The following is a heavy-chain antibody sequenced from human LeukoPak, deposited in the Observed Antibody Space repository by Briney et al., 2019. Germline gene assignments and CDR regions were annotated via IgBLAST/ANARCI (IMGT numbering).Heavy chain of an antibody. CDR2: ISHDGAVT. Sequence: GGSLRLSCAASGLPFSSNVMHWVRQAPGKGLMWVSRISHDGAVTSYADSVRGRFTVSRDNAKNILYLETNSLRAEDTAVYYCARDSGLQYYFDYWGQGTLVTVSS. D-gene: IGHD1-14*01. CDR3: ARDSGLQYYFDY. CDR1: GLPFSSNV. J-gene: IGHJ4*02. V-gene: IGHV3-74*03.